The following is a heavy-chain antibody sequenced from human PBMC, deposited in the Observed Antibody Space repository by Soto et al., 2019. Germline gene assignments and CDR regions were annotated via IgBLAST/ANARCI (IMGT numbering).Heavy chain of an antibody. D-gene: IGHD6-19*01. CDR1: GGTFSNFG. Sequence: QVQLVQSGAEVKKPGSSVRVSCKASGGTFSNFGFSWVRQAPGQGLEWMAGIIPIFASSNYAQKFQGRLTITADKSTSTAYMDLSSMRSEETALYFCAKDVGFKQLLFVFETWGQATLVTVAS. J-gene: IGHJ5*02. CDR3: AKDVGFKQLLFVFET. V-gene: IGHV1-69*06. CDR2: IIPIFASS.